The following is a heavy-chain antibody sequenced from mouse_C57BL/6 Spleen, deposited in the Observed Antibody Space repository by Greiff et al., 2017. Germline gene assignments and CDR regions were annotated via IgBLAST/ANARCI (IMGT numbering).Heavy chain of an antibody. CDR1: GYTFTSYW. CDR3: ARRGYPYYYAMDY. D-gene: IGHD2-14*01. J-gene: IGHJ4*01. Sequence: QVQLQQPGAELVKPGASVKLSCKASGYTFTSYWMQWVKQRPGQGLEWIGEIDPSDSYTNYNQKFKGKATLTGDTSSSTAYMQLSSLTSEDSAVYYCARRGYPYYYAMDYWGQGTSVTVSS. V-gene: IGHV1-50*01. CDR2: IDPSDSYT.